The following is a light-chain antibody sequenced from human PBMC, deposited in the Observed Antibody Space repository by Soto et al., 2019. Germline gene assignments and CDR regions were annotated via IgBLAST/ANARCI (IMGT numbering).Light chain of an antibody. Sequence: EIVMTQSPATLSVSPGERATLSCRASQSVSSNLAWYQQKPGQAPRLLIYGASTRATGIPARFSGSGSGTEFTLTIRSLKSQDFAVYYCQQYNNWPPSTFGQGTKVDSK. CDR3: QQYNNWPPST. J-gene: IGKJ1*01. V-gene: IGKV3-15*01. CDR1: QSVSSN. CDR2: GAS.